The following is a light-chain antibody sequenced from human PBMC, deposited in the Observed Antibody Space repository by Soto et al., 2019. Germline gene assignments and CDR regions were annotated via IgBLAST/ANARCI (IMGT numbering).Light chain of an antibody. CDR2: RNN. CDR1: SSNIGSNY. V-gene: IGLV1-47*01. Sequence: QSVLTQPPSASGTPGQRFTISCSGSSSNIGSNYVYWYQQLPGTAPKLLIYRNNQRPSGVPDRFSGSKSGTSASLAISGLRSEDEADYYCAAWDDSLSALYVFGTGTKVTVL. CDR3: AAWDDSLSALYV. J-gene: IGLJ1*01.